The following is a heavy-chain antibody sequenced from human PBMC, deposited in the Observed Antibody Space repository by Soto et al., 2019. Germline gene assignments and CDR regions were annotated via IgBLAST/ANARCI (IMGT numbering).Heavy chain of an antibody. CDR2: IYPGDSDT. Sequence: HGESLKISCKGSGYSFTSYWIGWVRQMPGKGLEWMGIIYPGDSDTRYSPSFQGQVTISADKSISTAYLQWSSLKASDTAMYYCARGGWGVAGLFRYFDYWGQGTLVTVSS. J-gene: IGHJ4*02. D-gene: IGHD6-19*01. V-gene: IGHV5-51*01. CDR3: ARGGWGVAGLFRYFDY. CDR1: GYSFTSYW.